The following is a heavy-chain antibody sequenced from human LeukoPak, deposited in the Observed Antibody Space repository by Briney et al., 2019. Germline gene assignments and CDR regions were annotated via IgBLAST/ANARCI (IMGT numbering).Heavy chain of an antibody. J-gene: IGHJ5*02. CDR2: INNVGSHI. CDR1: GFTFSNSA. CDR3: ARFSRTLDP. V-gene: IGHV3-21*01. Sequence: GGSLRLSCAASGFTFSNSAMNWVRQPQGKGREWVSSINNVGSHIYYADSVKGRFTISRDNAKNSLYLQMNSLRAEDTAVYYCARFSRTLDPWGQGTLVTVSS.